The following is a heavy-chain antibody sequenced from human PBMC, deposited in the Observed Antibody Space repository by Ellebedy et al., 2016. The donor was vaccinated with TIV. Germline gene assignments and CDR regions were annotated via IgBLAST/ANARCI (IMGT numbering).Heavy chain of an antibody. CDR3: ARGLWFGESQTRFDY. Sequence: SETLSLXXAVYGGSFSGYYWSWIRQPPGKGLEWIGEINHSGSTNYNPSLKSRVTISVDTSKNQFSLKLSSVTAADTAVYYCARGLWFGESQTRFDYWGQGTLVTVSS. J-gene: IGHJ4*02. V-gene: IGHV4-34*01. CDR1: GGSFSGYY. CDR2: INHSGST. D-gene: IGHD3-10*01.